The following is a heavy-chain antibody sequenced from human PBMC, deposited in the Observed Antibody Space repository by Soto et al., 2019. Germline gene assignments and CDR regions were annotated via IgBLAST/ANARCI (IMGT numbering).Heavy chain of an antibody. CDR1: GGTFSSYA. D-gene: IGHD2-2*01. Sequence: ASVKVSCKASGGTFSSYAISWVRQAPGQGLEWMGGIIPIFGTANYAQKFQGRVTITADESTSTAYMELSSLRSEDTAVYYCATTTVDIVVVPAASPFAYWGQGTLVTVSS. V-gene: IGHV1-69*13. J-gene: IGHJ4*02. CDR3: ATTTVDIVVVPAASPFAY. CDR2: IIPIFGTA.